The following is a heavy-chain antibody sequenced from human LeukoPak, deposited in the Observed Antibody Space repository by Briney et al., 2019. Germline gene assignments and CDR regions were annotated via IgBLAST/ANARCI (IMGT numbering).Heavy chain of an antibody. CDR2: IYQDGCVM. CDR1: GLSFRSYW. D-gene: IGHD2-21*01. J-gene: IGHJ4*02. CDR3: AKDAYSRGDN. Sequence: GGSLRVSCAGSGLSFRSYWLSGVRQAPGKGLEWVANIYQDGCVMNYVCYVRGGLIISMDNDEKALYLQMNSLRGDDTALYYCAKDAYSRGDNWGQGTLVTVSS. V-gene: IGHV3-7*01.